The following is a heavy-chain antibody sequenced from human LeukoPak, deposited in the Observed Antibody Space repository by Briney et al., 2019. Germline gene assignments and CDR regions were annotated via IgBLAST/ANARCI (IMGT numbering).Heavy chain of an antibody. D-gene: IGHD3-10*01. CDR1: GGSISSYH. V-gene: IGHV4-59*01. Sequence: SETLSLTCTVSGGSISSYHWSWIRQPPGKGLEWIGYIYYPGATNYNPSLKSRVTMSVDTSKNQFSLQLSSVTAADTAVYYCARGRGSGNSYPPFDYWGQGTLVTVSS. CDR3: ARGRGSGNSYPPFDY. CDR2: IYYPGAT. J-gene: IGHJ4*02.